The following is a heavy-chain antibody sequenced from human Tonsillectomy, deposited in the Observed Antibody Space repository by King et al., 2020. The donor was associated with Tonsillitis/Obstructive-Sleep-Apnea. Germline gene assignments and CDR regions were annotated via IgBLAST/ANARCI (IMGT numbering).Heavy chain of an antibody. V-gene: IGHV4-59*01. J-gene: IGHJ4*02. CDR3: ARGGSTSFFYLPFDY. CDR1: GGSISSYY. Sequence: QLQESGPGLVKPSETLSLTCTVSGGSISSYYWSWLRQPPGKGLEWIGYIYYSGSTNYNPSLKSRVTISVDTSKNQFSLKLSSVTAADTAVYYCARGGSTSFFYLPFDYWGQGTLVTVSS. CDR2: IYYSGST. D-gene: IGHD2-2*01.